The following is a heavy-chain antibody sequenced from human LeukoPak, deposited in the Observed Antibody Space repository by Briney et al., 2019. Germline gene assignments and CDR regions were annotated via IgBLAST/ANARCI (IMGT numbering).Heavy chain of an antibody. D-gene: IGHD2-2*02. CDR1: GYTFTSYD. Sequence: ASVKVSCKASGYTFTSYDINWVRQATGQGLEWMGWMNPNSGNTGYAQKFQGRVTMTRNTSISTAYMELSSLRSEDTAMYYCARGFGYCSSTSCYSYYYYGMDVWGQGTTVTVSS. V-gene: IGHV1-8*01. CDR3: ARGFGYCSSTSCYSYYYYGMDV. CDR2: MNPNSGNT. J-gene: IGHJ6*02.